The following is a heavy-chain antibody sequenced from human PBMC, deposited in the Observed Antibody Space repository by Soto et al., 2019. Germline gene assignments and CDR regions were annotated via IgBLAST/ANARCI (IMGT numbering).Heavy chain of an antibody. V-gene: IGHV3-33*06. CDR1: GFTFSSYG. CDR3: AKRRNVYQLPLPYYGMDV. D-gene: IGHD2-2*01. CDR2: IWYDGSKK. Sequence: TGGSLRLSCAASGFTFSSYGMHWVRQAPGKGLEWVAVIWYDGSKKYYADSVKGRFTISRDNSKNTLYLQMNSLRAEDTAVYYCAKRRNVYQLPLPYYGMDVWGQGTTVTVSS. J-gene: IGHJ6*02.